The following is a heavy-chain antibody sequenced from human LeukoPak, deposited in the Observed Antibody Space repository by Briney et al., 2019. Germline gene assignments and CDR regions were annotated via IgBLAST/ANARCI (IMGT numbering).Heavy chain of an antibody. D-gene: IGHD3-10*01. CDR3: AKDTRSGSYYNYWYFDL. Sequence: GGSLRLFCAASGFTFDDYAMHWVRQAPGKGLEWVSGNSWNSGRIGYGVCVKGRFTIPRDNAKNSLYLQMNSLRAEDTALYYCAKDTRSGSYYNYWYFDLWGRGTLVTVSS. V-gene: IGHV3-9*01. CDR1: GFTFDDYA. J-gene: IGHJ2*01. CDR2: NSWNSGRI.